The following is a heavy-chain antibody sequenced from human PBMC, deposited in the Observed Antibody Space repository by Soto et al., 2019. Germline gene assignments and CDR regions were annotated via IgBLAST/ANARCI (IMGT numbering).Heavy chain of an antibody. CDR1: GGTFSSYA. D-gene: IGHD5-12*01. Sequence: QVQLVQSGAEVKKPGSSVKVSCKASGGTFSSYAISWVRQAPGQGLEWMGGIIPIFGTANYAQKFQGRVTIXXDXSXXTAYMELSSLSSEDTAVYYCARAHSGYDSLPYFDYWGQGTLVTVSS. J-gene: IGHJ4*02. CDR2: IIPIFGTA. V-gene: IGHV1-69*12. CDR3: ARAHSGYDSLPYFDY.